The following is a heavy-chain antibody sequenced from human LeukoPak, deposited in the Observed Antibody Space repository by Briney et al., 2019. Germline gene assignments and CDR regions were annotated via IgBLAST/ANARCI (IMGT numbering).Heavy chain of an antibody. CDR2: INHSGST. V-gene: IGHV4-34*01. Sequence: SETLSLTCVVYGGSFSGYYWSWIRQPPGKGLEWIGEINHSGSTNYNPSLKSRVTISVDSSKNQFSLKLSSVTAADTAVYYCARYPQIMYYYCYGMDVWGQGTTVTVSS. CDR3: ARYPQIMYYYCYGMDV. CDR1: GGSFSGYY. J-gene: IGHJ6*02. D-gene: IGHD3-16*01.